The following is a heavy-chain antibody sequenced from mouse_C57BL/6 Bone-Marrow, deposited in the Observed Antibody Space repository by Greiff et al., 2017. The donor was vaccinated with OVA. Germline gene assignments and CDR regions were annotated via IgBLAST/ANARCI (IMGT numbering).Heavy chain of an antibody. Sequence: QVQLQQSGAELMKPGASVKLSCKATGYTFTGYWIEWVKQRPGHGLEWIGEILPGSGRTNYNEKFKGKATFTADTSSNTAYMQLSSLTTDDSAIYYCARSPITTVVANWYVDVWGTGTTVTVSS. V-gene: IGHV1-9*01. J-gene: IGHJ1*03. D-gene: IGHD1-1*01. CDR1: GYTFTGYW. CDR2: ILPGSGRT. CDR3: ARSPITTVVANWYVDV.